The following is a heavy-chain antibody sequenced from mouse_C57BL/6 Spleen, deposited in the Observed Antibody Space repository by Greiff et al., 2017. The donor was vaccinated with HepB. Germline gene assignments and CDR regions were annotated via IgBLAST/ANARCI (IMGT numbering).Heavy chain of an antibody. CDR2: IYPRSGNT. CDR1: GYTFTSYV. J-gene: IGHJ4*01. D-gene: IGHD2-5*01. V-gene: IGHV1-81*01. CDR3: ARSDYSNYYAMDY. Sequence: VQLQQSGAELARPGASVKLSCKASGYTFTSYVISWVKQRTGQGLEWIGEIYPRSGNTYYNEKFKGKATLTADKSSSTAYMELRSLTSEDSAVYFCARSDYSNYYAMDYWGQGTSVTVSS.